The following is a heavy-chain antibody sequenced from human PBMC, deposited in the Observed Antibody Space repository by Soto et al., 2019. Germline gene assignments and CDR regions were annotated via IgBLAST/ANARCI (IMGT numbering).Heavy chain of an antibody. CDR1: GFTFSSYS. V-gene: IGHV3-48*02. J-gene: IGHJ3*02. CDR2: ISSSSSTI. CDR3: ARDPGYYASSGLEAGDAFDI. Sequence: EVQLVESGGGLVQPGGSLRLSCAASGFTFSSYSMNWVRQAPGKGLEWVSYISSSSSTIYYADSVKGRFTISRDNAKNSLYLQMNSLRDEDTAGYYCARDPGYYASSGLEAGDAFDIWGQGTMVTVSS. D-gene: IGHD3-22*01.